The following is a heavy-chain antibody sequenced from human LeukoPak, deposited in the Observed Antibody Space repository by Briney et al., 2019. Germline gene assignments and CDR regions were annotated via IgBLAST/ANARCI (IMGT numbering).Heavy chain of an antibody. CDR2: ISAYNGDT. D-gene: IGHD4-23*01. Sequence: ASVKVSCRASGYTFTSYGINWVRQAPRQGLAWMGWISAYNGDTSSAQTLQGRITMTTDTSTSTAYMELRSLTSDDTAVYYCASRAGNSFHGFDVWGEGTMVTVSS. J-gene: IGHJ3*01. V-gene: IGHV1-18*01. CDR1: GYTFTSYG. CDR3: ASRAGNSFHGFDV.